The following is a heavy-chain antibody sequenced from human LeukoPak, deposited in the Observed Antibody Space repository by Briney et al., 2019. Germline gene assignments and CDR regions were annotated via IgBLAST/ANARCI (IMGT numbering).Heavy chain of an antibody. D-gene: IGHD3-10*01. Sequence: PSETLSLTCTVSGGSISSYYWSWIRQPAGKGLEWIGRIYTSGSTNYNPSLKSRVTISVDKSKNQFSLKLSSVTAADTAVYYCARDPHLWFGEFKYYYGMDVWGQGTTVTVSS. V-gene: IGHV4-4*07. CDR3: ARDPHLWFGEFKYYYGMDV. J-gene: IGHJ6*02. CDR1: GGSISSYY. CDR2: IYTSGST.